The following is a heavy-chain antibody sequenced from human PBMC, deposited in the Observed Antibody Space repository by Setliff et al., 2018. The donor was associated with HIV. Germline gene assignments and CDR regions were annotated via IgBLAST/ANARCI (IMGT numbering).Heavy chain of an antibody. V-gene: IGHV1-18*01. CDR1: GYMFIAYG. Sequence: ASVKVSCKTSGYMFIAYGMSWVRRDPEQGLEWMGWIGPYNDRTEYSQEFQGRVRMTIETSACTAYMELRSLRSDDTAVYDCARDDGGYNYAEVFDVWGQGTMVTVSS. J-gene: IGHJ3*01. CDR2: IGPYNDRT. CDR3: ARDDGGYNYAEVFDV. D-gene: IGHD3-16*01.